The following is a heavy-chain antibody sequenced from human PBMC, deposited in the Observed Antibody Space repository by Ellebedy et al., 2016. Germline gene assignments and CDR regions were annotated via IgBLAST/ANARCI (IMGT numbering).Heavy chain of an antibody. CDR3: AGVGAGRGSYYYYYYYMDV. Sequence: ASVKVSCKASGYTFTNYGISWVRQAPGQGLEWMGWISSYNGNTNYAQKLQGRVTMTTDTSTSTAYMELRSLRSEDTAVYYWAGVGAGRGSYYYYYYYMDVWGKGTTVTVSS. D-gene: IGHD1-26*01. CDR1: GYTFTNYG. J-gene: IGHJ6*03. V-gene: IGHV1-18*04. CDR2: ISSYNGNT.